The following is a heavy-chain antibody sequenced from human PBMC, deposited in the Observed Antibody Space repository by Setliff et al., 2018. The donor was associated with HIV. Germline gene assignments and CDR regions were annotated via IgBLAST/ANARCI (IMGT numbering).Heavy chain of an antibody. CDR1: GLNFVTYD. D-gene: IGHD6-13*01. CDR3: ATGYSSSWYGWGY. J-gene: IGHJ4*02. CDR2: IDSSGRTL. Sequence: PGGSLRLSCAASGLNFVTYDMHWIRQAPGKGLESVSYIDSSGRTLYYADSVKGRFTISRDNAKKSLSLHINNLRTEDTAVYYCATGYSSSWYGWGYWGQGALVTVSS. V-gene: IGHV3-48*03.